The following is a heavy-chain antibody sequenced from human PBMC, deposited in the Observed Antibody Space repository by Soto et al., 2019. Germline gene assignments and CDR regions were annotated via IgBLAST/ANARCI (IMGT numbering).Heavy chain of an antibody. Sequence: QVQLVESGGGVVQPGRSLRLSCAASGFTFSSYAIHWVRQAPGKGLEWVAVISYDVNNKYYADSVKGRFTISRDNSKNTLFLQMNSLRADDTAVYYCARSGYSYATADYWGQGTLVTVSS. CDR1: GFTFSSYA. CDR3: ARSGYSYATADY. D-gene: IGHD5-18*01. CDR2: ISYDVNNK. J-gene: IGHJ4*02. V-gene: IGHV3-30-3*01.